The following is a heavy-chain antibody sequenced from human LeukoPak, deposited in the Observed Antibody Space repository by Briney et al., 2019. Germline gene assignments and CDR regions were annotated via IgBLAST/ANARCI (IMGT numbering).Heavy chain of an antibody. D-gene: IGHD6-13*01. Sequence: PGGSLRLSCAASGFTFSSYGMHWVRQAPGKGLEWVAFIRYDGSNKYYADSVKGRFTISRDNAKNSLYLQMNSLRAEDTAVYYCAREGPSSWYQNFDYWGQGTLVTVSS. CDR1: GFTFSSYG. CDR3: AREGPSSWYQNFDY. J-gene: IGHJ4*02. V-gene: IGHV3-30*02. CDR2: IRYDGSNK.